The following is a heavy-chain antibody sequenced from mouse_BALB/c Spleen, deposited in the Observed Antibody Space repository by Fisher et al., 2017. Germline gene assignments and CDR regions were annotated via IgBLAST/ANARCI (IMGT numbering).Heavy chain of an antibody. CDR3: SEDSAVYYCARGGYRYGPYYAMDY. Sequence: KFKGKATLTADKSSSTAYMQFNSLASEDSAVYYCARGGYRYGPYYAMDYWGQGTSVTVSS. V-gene: IGHV1-78*01. D-gene: IGHD2-14*01. J-gene: IGHJ4*01.